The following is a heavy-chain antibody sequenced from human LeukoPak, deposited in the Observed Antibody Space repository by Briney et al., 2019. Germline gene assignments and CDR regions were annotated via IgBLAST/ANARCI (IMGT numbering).Heavy chain of an antibody. CDR2: IKPDGSER. J-gene: IGHJ3*02. V-gene: IGHV3-7*01. Sequence: GGSLRLSCAASGLTFSGYWMSWVRQAPGKGLEWVANIKPDGSERYYVDSVKGRFTVSRDNAKNSLYLQMNSLRAGDTAIYYCASGNWNDRAFDIWGRGTMVTVSS. CDR1: GLTFSGYW. D-gene: IGHD1-20*01. CDR3: ASGNWNDRAFDI.